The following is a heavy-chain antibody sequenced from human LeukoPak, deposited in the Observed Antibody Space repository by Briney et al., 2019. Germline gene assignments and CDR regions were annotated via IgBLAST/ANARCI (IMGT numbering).Heavy chain of an antibody. CDR2: ISGYNGKT. D-gene: IGHD2-2*01. V-gene: IGHV1-18*01. Sequence: GASVKVSCKSSGYRFTSFGISWVRQAPDQGLEWMAWISGYNGKTNYAQKFQGRVTLTTDTPTNTAYMELTGLRPDDTAVYYCARGDCSSTICYSPMDVWGKGTTVTVSS. CDR3: ARGDCSSTICYSPMDV. J-gene: IGHJ6*03. CDR1: GYRFTSFG.